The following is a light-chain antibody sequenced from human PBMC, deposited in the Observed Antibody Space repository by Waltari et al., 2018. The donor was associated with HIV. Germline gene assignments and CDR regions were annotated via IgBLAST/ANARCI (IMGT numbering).Light chain of an antibody. CDR1: HIGSRS. V-gene: IGLV3-21*02. Sequence: SYVLTQAPSVSVAPGQTAKITCGGIHIGSRSVHWYQQKPGQAPVLVVVDESDRPSGIPERLSGSNSDNTATLSISRVEPGDEADYYCQVWDSGHEPYVIVGGGTKLTVL. J-gene: IGLJ2*01. CDR3: QVWDSGHEPYVI. CDR2: DES.